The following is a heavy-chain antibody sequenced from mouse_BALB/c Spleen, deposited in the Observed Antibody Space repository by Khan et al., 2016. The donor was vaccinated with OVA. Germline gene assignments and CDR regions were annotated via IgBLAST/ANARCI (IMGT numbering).Heavy chain of an antibody. J-gene: IGHJ1*01. Sequence: QIQLVQSGPELKKPGETVKISCKASGYTFTNYGMNWVKQAPGKGLKWMGWINTYTGEPTYTDDFKGRFAFSLATSASTAYLQINHLKNEDMATYFCARGASYWYFDVWGAGTTVTVAS. CDR3: ARGASYWYFDV. CDR2: INTYTGEP. V-gene: IGHV9-1*02. CDR1: GYTFTNYG.